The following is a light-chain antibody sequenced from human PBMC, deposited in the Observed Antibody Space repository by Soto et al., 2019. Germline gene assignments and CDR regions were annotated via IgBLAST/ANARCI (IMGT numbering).Light chain of an antibody. Sequence: EIVLTQSPGTLSLSPGERATLSCRASQSVSSSYLAGYQQKPGQAPRLLIYGASSMATGIPDRFRGSGSGTDLTLTISRLEPEDFAVYYCQQYGSSPLTFGGGTKVEIK. CDR1: QSVSSSY. V-gene: IGKV3-20*01. CDR2: GAS. J-gene: IGKJ4*01. CDR3: QQYGSSPLT.